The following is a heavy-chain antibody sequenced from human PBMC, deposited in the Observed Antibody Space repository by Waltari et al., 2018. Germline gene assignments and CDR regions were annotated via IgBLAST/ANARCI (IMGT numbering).Heavy chain of an antibody. CDR3: AKSSHRKGMIVVDYYYGMDV. Sequence: EVQLLESGGGLVQPGGSLRLSCAASGFTFSSYAMSWVRQAPGKGLEWVSAISGSGGSTYYADSVKGRFTISRDNSKTTLYLQMTSLRAEDTAVYYCAKSSHRKGMIVVDYYYGMDVWGQGTTVTVSS. V-gene: IGHV3-23*01. D-gene: IGHD3-22*01. CDR1: GFTFSSYA. CDR2: ISGSGGST. J-gene: IGHJ6*02.